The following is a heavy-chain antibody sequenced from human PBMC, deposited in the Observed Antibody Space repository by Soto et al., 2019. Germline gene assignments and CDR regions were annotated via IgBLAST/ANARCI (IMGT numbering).Heavy chain of an antibody. V-gene: IGHV3-48*02. Sequence: EVQLMESGGGLVQPGGSLRLSCAAYGFTLSSYNMNWVRQAPGKGLEWVSFISGVNSDVFYADSVKGRLTITRDNAKNSPYLLMDSPIDEGTAVDYSSGDPPPHLTGGPSFDVWGQGNLVTVSS. J-gene: IGHJ1*01. CDR2: ISGVNSDV. CDR1: GFTLSSYN. D-gene: IGHD3-9*01. CDR3: SGDPPPHLTGGPSFDV.